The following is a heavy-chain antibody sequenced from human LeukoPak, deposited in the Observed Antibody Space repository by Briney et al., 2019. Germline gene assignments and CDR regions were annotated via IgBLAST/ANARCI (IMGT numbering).Heavy chain of an antibody. D-gene: IGHD3-16*01. CDR3: ARGWYGGFGYFVY. CDR1: GFTFSSYA. CDR2: ISYDGSNK. V-gene: IGHV3-30*04. Sequence: GGSLRLSGAASGFTFSSYAMHWVRQAPGKGLEWVAVISYDGSNKYYADSVKGRFTISRDNSKNTLYLQMNSLRAEDTAVYYCARGWYGGFGYFVYWGQGTLVTVSS. J-gene: IGHJ4*02.